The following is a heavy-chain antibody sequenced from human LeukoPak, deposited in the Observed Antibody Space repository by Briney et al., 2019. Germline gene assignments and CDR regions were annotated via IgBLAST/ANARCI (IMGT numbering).Heavy chain of an antibody. V-gene: IGHV3-43*02. CDR3: AKDIYCIGGSCYSHFDY. CDR1: GLTFDAYA. Sequence: SGGSLRLSCAASGLTFDAYAMHWLRQAPGSGLEWVSLISGDGGSTYYADSVKGRFTISRDNSKNSVYLQMNSLRTEDTALYYCAKDIYCIGGSCYSHFDYWGQGTLVTVSS. D-gene: IGHD2-15*01. J-gene: IGHJ4*02. CDR2: ISGDGGST.